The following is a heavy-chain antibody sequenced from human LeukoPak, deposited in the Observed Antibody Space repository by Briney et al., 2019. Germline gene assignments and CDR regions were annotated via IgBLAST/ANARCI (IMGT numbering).Heavy chain of an antibody. CDR1: GGTFSSYA. V-gene: IGHV1-69*04. CDR3: ARGYYDSSGLPLDY. Sequence: GASVKVSCKASGGTFSSYAISWVRQAPGLGLEWVGRIIPILGIANYAQKFQGRVTITADKSTSTAYMELSSLRSEDTAVYYCARGYYDSSGLPLDYWGQGTLVTVSS. J-gene: IGHJ4*02. CDR2: IIPILGIA. D-gene: IGHD3-22*01.